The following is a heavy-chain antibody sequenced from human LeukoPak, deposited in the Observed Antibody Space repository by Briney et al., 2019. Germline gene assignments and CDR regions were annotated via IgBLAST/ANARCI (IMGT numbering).Heavy chain of an antibody. Sequence: GGSLRPSCAASGFTFSSYAMSWVRQAPGKGLEWVSAISGSGGSTYYADSVKGRFTISRDNSKNTLYLQMNSLRAEDTAVYYCAKEYSSSSWRSDAFDIWGQGTMVTVSS. CDR3: AKEYSSSSWRSDAFDI. CDR2: ISGSGGST. CDR1: GFTFSSYA. D-gene: IGHD6-6*01. J-gene: IGHJ3*02. V-gene: IGHV3-23*01.